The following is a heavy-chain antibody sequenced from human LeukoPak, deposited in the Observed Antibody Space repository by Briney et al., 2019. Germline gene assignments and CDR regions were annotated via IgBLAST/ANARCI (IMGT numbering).Heavy chain of an antibody. Sequence: PGGSLRLSCAVSGFPFSDFAMSWVRQAPGKGLEWVSTISGGGDNTYFADSVKGRFTISRDNSKNTLFLQVVSLRAEDTAVYYCAKFEGALLGNYYMDVWGKGTTVTVSS. V-gene: IGHV3-23*01. CDR1: GFPFSDFA. J-gene: IGHJ6*03. CDR2: ISGGGDNT. CDR3: AKFEGALLGNYYMDV.